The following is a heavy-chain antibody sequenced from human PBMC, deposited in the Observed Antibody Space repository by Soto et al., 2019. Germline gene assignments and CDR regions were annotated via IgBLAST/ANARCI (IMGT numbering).Heavy chain of an antibody. CDR2: ISAYNGNT. Sequence: GASVKVSCKASGYTFTSYGISWVRQAPGQGLEWMGWISAYNGNTNYAQKLQGRVTMTTDTSTSTAYMELRSLRSDDTAVYYCARDLHTAMIGWFDPWGQGTLVTVSS. CDR3: ARDLHTAMIGWFDP. V-gene: IGHV1-18*01. D-gene: IGHD5-18*01. CDR1: GYTFTSYG. J-gene: IGHJ5*02.